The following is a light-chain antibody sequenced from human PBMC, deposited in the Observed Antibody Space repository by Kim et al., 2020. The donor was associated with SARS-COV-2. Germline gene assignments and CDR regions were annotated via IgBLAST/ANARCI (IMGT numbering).Light chain of an antibody. V-gene: IGLV2-23*02. CDR3: CSFAGSATWV. CDR2: EVI. CDR1: SSDVGSYNL. Sequence: GQSITISCTGTSSDVGSYNLVSWYQHHPGKAPKLMIYEVIKRPSGVSNRFSGSKSGNTASLTISGLQAEDEADYYCCSFAGSATWVFGGGTQLTVL. J-gene: IGLJ3*02.